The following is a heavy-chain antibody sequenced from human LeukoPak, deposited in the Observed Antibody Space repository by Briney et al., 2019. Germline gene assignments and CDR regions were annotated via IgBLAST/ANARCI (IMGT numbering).Heavy chain of an antibody. V-gene: IGHV4-59*01. CDR3: ARAYGAFPYYMDV. Sequence: SETLSLTCTVSGGSISSYYWKWIRQPPGKGLEWIGYIYYSGSTNYNPSLKSRVTISVDTSKNQFSLKLNSVTAADTAVYYCARAYGAFPYYMDVWGKGTTVTVFS. J-gene: IGHJ6*03. D-gene: IGHD4-17*01. CDR1: GGSISSYY. CDR2: IYYSGST.